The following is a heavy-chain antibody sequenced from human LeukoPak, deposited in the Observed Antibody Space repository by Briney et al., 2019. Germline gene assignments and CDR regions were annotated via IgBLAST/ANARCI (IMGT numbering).Heavy chain of an antibody. D-gene: IGHD3-16*01. Sequence: ETLSLTCTVSGYSISSGYYWGWIRQPPGKGLEWVANIKQDGSEKYYVDSVKGRFTISRDNAKNSLYLQMNSLRAEDTAVYYCARLSGVVRGRLLLGGPEGHSDYWGQGTLVTVSS. CDR2: IKQDGSEK. V-gene: IGHV3-7*01. J-gene: IGHJ4*02. CDR3: ARLSGVVRGRLLLGGPEGHSDY. CDR1: GYSISSGYY.